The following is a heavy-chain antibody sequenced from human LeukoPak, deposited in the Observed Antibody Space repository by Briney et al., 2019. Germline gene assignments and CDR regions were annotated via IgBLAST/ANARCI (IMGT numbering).Heavy chain of an antibody. Sequence: PGGSLRLSCAASGFTFNDYYMSWIRQAPGKGLDWVSSISSSGSTIYYADSVKGRFTISRDNAKNSLYLQMNSLRAEDTAVYYCAKDHLPGIVVADRDYWGQGTLVTVSS. CDR1: GFTFNDYY. J-gene: IGHJ4*02. V-gene: IGHV3-11*01. D-gene: IGHD6-19*01. CDR3: AKDHLPGIVVADRDY. CDR2: ISSSGSTI.